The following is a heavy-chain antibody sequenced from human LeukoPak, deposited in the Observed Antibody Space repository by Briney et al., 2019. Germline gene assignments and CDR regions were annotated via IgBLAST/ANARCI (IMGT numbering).Heavy chain of an antibody. V-gene: IGHV1-2*02. J-gene: IGHJ3*02. CDR2: INPNSGGT. D-gene: IGHD6-13*01. CDR1: GYTFTGYY. CDR3: ATPAAAGQLAYAFDI. Sequence: ASVKVSCKASGYTFTGYYMHWVRQAPGQGLEWMGWINPNSGGTNYAQKFQGRVTMTRDTSISTAYMELSRLRSDDTAVYYCATPAAAGQLAYAFDIWGQGTKVTVSS.